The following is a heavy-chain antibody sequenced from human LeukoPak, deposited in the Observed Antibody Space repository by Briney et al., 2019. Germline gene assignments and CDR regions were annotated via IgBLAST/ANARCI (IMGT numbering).Heavy chain of an antibody. V-gene: IGHV1-8*03. CDR1: GYTFTNYH. J-gene: IGHJ4*02. Sequence: ASVKVSCKASGYTFTNYHINWVRQAPGQGLEWMGWINPNTSDRGYAQKFQGRVSITSDTSISTAYMELGSPRSEDTAVYFCARTTSLTASGYDYWGQGTLVTVSS. D-gene: IGHD4-17*01. CDR3: ARTTSLTASGYDY. CDR2: INPNTSDR.